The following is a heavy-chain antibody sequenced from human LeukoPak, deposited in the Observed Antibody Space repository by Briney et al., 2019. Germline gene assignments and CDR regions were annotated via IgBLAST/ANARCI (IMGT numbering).Heavy chain of an antibody. CDR2: INPNSGGT. CDR3: ARDSKRYYYDSSGYYDY. D-gene: IGHD3-22*01. Sequence: ASVKVSCKASGYTFTGYYMHWVRQAPGQGLEWMGWINPNSGGTNYAQKLQGRVTMTTDTSTSTAYMELRSLRSDDTAVYYCARDSKRYYYDSSGYYDYWGQGTLVTVSS. J-gene: IGHJ4*02. CDR1: GYTFTGYY. V-gene: IGHV1-2*02.